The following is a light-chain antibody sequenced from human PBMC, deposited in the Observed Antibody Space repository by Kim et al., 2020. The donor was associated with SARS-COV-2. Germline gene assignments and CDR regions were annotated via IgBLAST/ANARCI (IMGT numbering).Light chain of an antibody. V-gene: IGLV6-57*01. CDR1: SGSIASNY. J-gene: IGLJ3*02. CDR3: QSYENTHHV. Sequence: GKTVTISCTRSSGSIASNYVQWYQQRPGSSPTILIYEDNQRAPGVPDRFSGSIDSSSNSASLTISGLKTEDEADYYCQSYENTHHVFGGGTQLTVL. CDR2: EDN.